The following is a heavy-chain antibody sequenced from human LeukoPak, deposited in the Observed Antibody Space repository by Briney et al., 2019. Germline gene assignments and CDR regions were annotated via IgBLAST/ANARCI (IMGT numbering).Heavy chain of an antibody. V-gene: IGHV4-59*01. Sequence: SETLSLTCTVSGGSISSYYWSWIRQPPGKGLEWIGYIYYSGSTNYNPSLKSRVTISVDTSKNQFSLRLSSVTAADTAVYYCARGPYGKLDYWGQGTLVTVSS. CDR3: ARGPYGKLDY. CDR1: GGSISSYY. J-gene: IGHJ4*02. CDR2: IYYSGST. D-gene: IGHD4-17*01.